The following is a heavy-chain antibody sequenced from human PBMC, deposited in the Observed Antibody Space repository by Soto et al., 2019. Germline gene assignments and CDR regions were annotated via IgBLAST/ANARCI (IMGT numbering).Heavy chain of an antibody. Sequence: QLQLQESGPGLVKPSETLSLTCTVSGGSISSSSYYWGWIRQPPGKGLEWIGSIYYSGSTYYNPSPKSPVNISVGTAKNQFSLKLSSVTAADTAVDYCARHGSAVTYYYYYYMDVWGKGTTVTVSS. CDR3: ARHGSAVTYYYYYYMDV. D-gene: IGHD4-17*01. CDR2: IYYSGST. J-gene: IGHJ6*03. V-gene: IGHV4-39*01. CDR1: GGSISSSSYY.